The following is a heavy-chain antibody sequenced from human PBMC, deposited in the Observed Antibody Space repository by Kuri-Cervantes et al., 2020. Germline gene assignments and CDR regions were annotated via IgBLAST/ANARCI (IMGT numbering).Heavy chain of an antibody. CDR2: IKSKTDGGTT. Sequence: GESLKISCAASGFTFSSYAMSWVRQAPGKGLEWVGRIKSKTDGGTTDYAAPVKGRFTISRDDSKNTLYLQMNSLKTEDTAVYYCTSCYGDFDYWGQGTLVTVSS. CDR3: TSCYGDFDY. J-gene: IGHJ4*02. D-gene: IGHD5-12*01. V-gene: IGHV3-15*01. CDR1: GFTFSSYA.